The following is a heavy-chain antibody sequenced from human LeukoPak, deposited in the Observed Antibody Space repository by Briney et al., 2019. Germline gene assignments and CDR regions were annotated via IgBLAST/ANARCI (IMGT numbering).Heavy chain of an antibody. CDR2: IYSSGNT. V-gene: IGHV4-39*01. CDR3: AQLPGAGTTGY. J-gene: IGHJ4*02. D-gene: IGHD1-1*01. CDR1: GGSISSSGHY. Sequence: SETLSLTCTVSGGSISSSGHYWGWIRQPPGKGLEWIGSIYSSGNTYYNPSLKSRVTISVDTSKNQFSLKLSSATAADTAVYYCAQLPGAGTTGYWGQGTLATVSS.